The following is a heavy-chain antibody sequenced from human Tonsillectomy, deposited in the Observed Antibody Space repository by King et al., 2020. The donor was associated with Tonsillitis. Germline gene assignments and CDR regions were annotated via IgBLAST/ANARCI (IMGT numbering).Heavy chain of an antibody. CDR2: IYYSGST. J-gene: IGHJ3*01. D-gene: IGHD4-23*01. CDR3: AKQKVDYGENSWCLDFAFDV. V-gene: IGHV4-31*03. Sequence: VQLQESGPGLVKPSQTLSLTCTVSGGSISSDVDHWNWIRQHPGEGLECIGSIYYSGSTSYNPSLSSRVTISLEPSKNKFSLKLSSVTAADTAVYYCAKQKVDYGENSWCLDFAFDVWGQGTMVTVSS. CDR1: GGSISSDVDH.